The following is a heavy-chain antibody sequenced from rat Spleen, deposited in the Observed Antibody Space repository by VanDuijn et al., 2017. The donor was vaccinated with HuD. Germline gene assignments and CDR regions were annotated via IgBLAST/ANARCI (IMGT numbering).Heavy chain of an antibody. CDR1: GFTFSNYW. CDR2: IIYDGSTT. CDR3: ARDGQWFDY. Sequence: EVQLVETGGGLVQPGRSLKLSCVASGFTFSNYWMYWVRQAPKKGLEWVATIIYDGSTTYHRDSVKGRFTISRDNAKSTLHLQMDSLRSEDTATYYCARDGQWFDYWGQGVMVTVSS. J-gene: IGHJ2*01. D-gene: IGHD1-1*01. V-gene: IGHV5-29*01.